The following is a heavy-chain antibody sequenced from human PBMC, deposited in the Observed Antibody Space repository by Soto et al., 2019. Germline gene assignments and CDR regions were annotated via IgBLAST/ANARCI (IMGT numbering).Heavy chain of an antibody. CDR2: IYYSGSI. Sequence: SETLSLTCTVSGGSVSSGSYYWGWIRQPPGKGLEWIGTIYYSGSIYYNPSLKSRVTISIDTSKNHFSLKLSSVTAADTAVYYCAKGSGSSAYSPFDYWGQGTLVTVSS. D-gene: IGHD3-16*01. CDR3: AKGSGSSAYSPFDY. V-gene: IGHV4-39*02. J-gene: IGHJ4*02. CDR1: GGSVSSGSYY.